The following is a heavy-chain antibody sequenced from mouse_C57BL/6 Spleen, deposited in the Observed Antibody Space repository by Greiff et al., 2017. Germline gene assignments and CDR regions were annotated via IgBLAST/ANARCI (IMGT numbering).Heavy chain of an antibody. CDR3: ARDKDDGYRRWFAY. D-gene: IGHD2-3*01. Sequence: DVKLQESGPGLVKPSQSLSLTCSVTGYSITSGYYWNWIRQFPGNKLEWMGYISYDGSNNYNPSLKNRISITRDTSKNQFFLKLNSVTTEDTATYYCARDKDDGYRRWFAYWGQGTLVTVSA. V-gene: IGHV3-6*01. CDR2: ISYDGSN. CDR1: GYSITSGYY. J-gene: IGHJ3*01.